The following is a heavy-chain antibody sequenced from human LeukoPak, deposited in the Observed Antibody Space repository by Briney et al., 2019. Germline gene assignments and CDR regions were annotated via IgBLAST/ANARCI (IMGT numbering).Heavy chain of an antibody. CDR1: GYSFTSYW. V-gene: IGHV5-51*01. CDR2: IYPGDSDT. CDR3: ASSGNALTDWFDP. J-gene: IGHJ5*02. Sequence: GESLKISCKGSGYSFTSYWIAWVRQMPGKGLEWMGIIYPGDSDTRYSPSFQGQVTISAHKSISTAYLQWSSLKASDTAMYYCASSGNALTDWFDPWGQGTLVTVSS. D-gene: IGHD2-2*01.